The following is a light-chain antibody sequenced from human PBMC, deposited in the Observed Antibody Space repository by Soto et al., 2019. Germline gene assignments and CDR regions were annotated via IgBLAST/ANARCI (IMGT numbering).Light chain of an antibody. CDR1: SSGVGGYNF. J-gene: IGLJ1*01. Sequence: QSVLTQPASVSGSPGQSITISCTGTSSGVGGYNFVSWYQQHPGKAPKLMIYDVRNRPSGVSNRFSGSKSVNTASLTISGLQAEDEPDYYCSSYTSISTYVFGTGTKLTVL. CDR3: SSYTSISTYV. V-gene: IGLV2-14*01. CDR2: DVR.